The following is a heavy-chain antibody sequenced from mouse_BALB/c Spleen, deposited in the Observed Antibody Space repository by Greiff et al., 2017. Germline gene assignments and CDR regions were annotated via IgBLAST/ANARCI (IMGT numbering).Heavy chain of an antibody. J-gene: IGHJ3*01. Sequence: QVQLQQSGPELVKPGASVRISCKASGYTFTSYYIHWVKQRPGQGLEWIGWIYPGNVNTKYNEKFKGKATLTADKSSSTAYMQLSSLTSEDSAVYFCARSDQLGLPSWFAYWGQGTLVTVSA. CDR1: GYTFTSYY. V-gene: IGHV1S56*01. D-gene: IGHD3-1*01. CDR3: ARSDQLGLPSWFAY. CDR2: IYPGNVNT.